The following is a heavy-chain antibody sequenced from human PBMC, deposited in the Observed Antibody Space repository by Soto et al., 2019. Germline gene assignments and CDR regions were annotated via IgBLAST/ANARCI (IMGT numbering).Heavy chain of an antibody. Sequence: QVQLVESGGGVVQPGRSLRLSCAGSGFTLNTYAMHWVRQAPGKGLEWVAIISYDGSNKYYADSVKGRLTISRDNSKNTLSLQMSSLRADDTAVYYCAREGEGSWGMYDSSGYRAFDIWGQGTTVTVSS. J-gene: IGHJ3*02. CDR3: AREGEGSWGMYDSSGYRAFDI. CDR1: GFTLNTYA. D-gene: IGHD3-22*01. CDR2: ISYDGSNK. V-gene: IGHV3-30-3*01.